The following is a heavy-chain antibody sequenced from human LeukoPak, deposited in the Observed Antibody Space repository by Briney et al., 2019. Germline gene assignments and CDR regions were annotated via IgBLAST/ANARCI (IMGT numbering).Heavy chain of an antibody. CDR3: ARDSAAVAVAFDY. J-gene: IGHJ4*02. CDR1: GFTFSSYE. Sequence: GGSLRLSCAASGFTFSSYEMNWVRQAPGKGLEWASYISRSGSTIYYADSVKGRFTISRDNAKNSLYLQMNSLRAEDTAVYYCARDSAAVAVAFDYWGQGTLVTVSS. V-gene: IGHV3-48*03. CDR2: ISRSGSTI. D-gene: IGHD6-19*01.